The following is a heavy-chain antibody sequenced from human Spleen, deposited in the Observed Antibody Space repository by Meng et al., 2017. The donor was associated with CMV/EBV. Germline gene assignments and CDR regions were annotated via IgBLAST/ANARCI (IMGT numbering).Heavy chain of an antibody. V-gene: IGHV4-39*01. J-gene: IGHJ6*02. D-gene: IGHD3-3*01. Sequence: GSLRLSCTVSGGSISSSSYYWGWIRQPPGKGLERIGSIYYSGSTYYNPSLKSRVTISVDTSKNQFSLKLSSVTAADTAVYYCARLTNYDFWSGSPGGMDVWGQGTTVTVSS. CDR3: ARLTNYDFWSGSPGGMDV. CDR1: GGSISSSSYY. CDR2: IYYSGST.